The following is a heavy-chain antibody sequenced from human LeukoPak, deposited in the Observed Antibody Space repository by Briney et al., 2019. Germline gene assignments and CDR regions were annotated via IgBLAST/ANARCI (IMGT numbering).Heavy chain of an antibody. Sequence: ASVKVSCKASGYTFTSYDINWVRQAPGQGLEWMGWMNPNSGNTGYAQKFQGRVTMTRNTSISTAYMELSSLRSEDTAVYYCARGQRWIQLSGHYYYYGMDVWGQGTLVTVSS. D-gene: IGHD5-18*01. J-gene: IGHJ6*02. CDR1: GYTFTSYD. CDR2: MNPNSGNT. CDR3: ARGQRWIQLSGHYYYYGMDV. V-gene: IGHV1-8*01.